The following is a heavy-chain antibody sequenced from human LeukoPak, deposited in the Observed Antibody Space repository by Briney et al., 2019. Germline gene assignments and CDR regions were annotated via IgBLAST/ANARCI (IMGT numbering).Heavy chain of an antibody. V-gene: IGHV4-4*02. J-gene: IGHJ3*02. CDR1: GGSISSSNW. Sequence: SETLSLTCAVSGGSISSSNWWSWVRQPPGKGLEWIGEIYHSGSTNYNPTLKSRVTISVDTSKNQFSLKLSSVTAADTAVYYCARALREWELLLYAFHMWGQGTMVTVSS. CDR3: ARALREWELLLYAFHM. CDR2: IYHSGST. D-gene: IGHD1-26*01.